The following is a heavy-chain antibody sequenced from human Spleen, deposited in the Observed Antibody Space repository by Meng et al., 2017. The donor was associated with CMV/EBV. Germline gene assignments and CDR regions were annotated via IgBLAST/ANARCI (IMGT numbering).Heavy chain of an antibody. V-gene: IGHV3-30*04. CDR1: GFTFSSYA. Sequence: GGSLRLSCVASGFTFSSYAMHWVRQAPGKGLEWVAVISYDGSNKYYADSVKGRFTISRDNSKNTLYLQMNSLRAEDTAVYYCARAMVYCSSTSCYYLDVWGQGTTVTVSS. J-gene: IGHJ6*02. CDR2: ISYDGSNK. CDR3: ARAMVYCSSTSCYYLDV. D-gene: IGHD2-2*01.